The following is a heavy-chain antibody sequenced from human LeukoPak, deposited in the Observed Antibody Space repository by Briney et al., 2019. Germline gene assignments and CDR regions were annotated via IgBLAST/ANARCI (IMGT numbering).Heavy chain of an antibody. CDR2: ISGSGGST. V-gene: IGHV3-23*01. J-gene: IGHJ4*02. CDR3: AKGAEVLTTVTTVDY. CDR1: GFTFSSYS. D-gene: IGHD4-17*01. Sequence: GGSLRLSCAASGFTFSSYSMNWVRQAPGKGLEWVSAISGSGGSTYYADSVKGRFTISRDNSKNTLYLQMNSLRAEDTAVYYCAKGAEVLTTVTTVDYWGQGTLVTVSS.